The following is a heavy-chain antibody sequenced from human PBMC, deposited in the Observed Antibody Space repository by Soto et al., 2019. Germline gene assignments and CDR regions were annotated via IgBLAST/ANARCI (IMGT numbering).Heavy chain of an antibody. Sequence: ASVKVSCKASGYTFTSYGISWVRQAPGQGLEWMGWISAYNGNTNYAQKLQGRVTMTTDTSTSTAYVELRSLRSDDTAVYYCARDRAPYCTNGVCYTSVTFFGFSAVFDYWGQGTLVTVSS. CDR3: ARDRAPYCTNGVCYTSVTFFGFSAVFDY. CDR2: ISAYNGNT. CDR1: GYTFTSYG. J-gene: IGHJ4*02. V-gene: IGHV1-18*01. D-gene: IGHD2-8*01.